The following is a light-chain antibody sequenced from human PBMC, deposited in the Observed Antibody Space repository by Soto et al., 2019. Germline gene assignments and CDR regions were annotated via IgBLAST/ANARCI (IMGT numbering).Light chain of an antibody. CDR1: QKVSNNY. CDR2: GAS. CDR3: QQYGSPIT. V-gene: IGKV3-20*01. Sequence: EIVCTQSPVTVSLSPGERATVSCRAGQKVSNNYLAWYQQKPGQAPRLLIYGASSRATGIPDRFSGSGSGTDFTLTISRLEPEDFAVYYCQQYGSPITFGQGTRLEIK. J-gene: IGKJ5*01.